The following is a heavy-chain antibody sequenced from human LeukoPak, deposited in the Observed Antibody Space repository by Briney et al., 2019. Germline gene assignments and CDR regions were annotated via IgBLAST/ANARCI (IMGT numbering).Heavy chain of an antibody. CDR1: GFTFSDHA. V-gene: IGHV3-23*01. D-gene: IGHD6-13*01. Sequence: GGSLRLSCAASGFTFSDHAMSWVRQAPAKGLEWVSSINGNGGGSYYIDSVKGRFTVSRDNSENTLYLQMNSLRAEDTAVYYCARETMSAAGSGGMDVWGQGTTVTVSS. CDR3: ARETMSAAGSGGMDV. CDR2: INGNGGGS. J-gene: IGHJ6*02.